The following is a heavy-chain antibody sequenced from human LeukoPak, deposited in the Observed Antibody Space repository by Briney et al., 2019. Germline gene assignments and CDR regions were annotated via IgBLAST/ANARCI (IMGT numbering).Heavy chain of an antibody. CDR1: GFTFSNYG. J-gene: IGHJ4*02. D-gene: IGHD4-17*01. Sequence: GGSLRLSCVASGFTFSNYGMTSVRQAPAKGLEWVSGISGSGDRANYADSLKGRFTIFRDNSKRTVYLQMDSLRADDTAVYYCAKGHGDWKGNYFDYWGQGTLVTVSS. CDR2: ISGSGDRA. CDR3: AKGHGDWKGNYFDY. V-gene: IGHV3-23*01.